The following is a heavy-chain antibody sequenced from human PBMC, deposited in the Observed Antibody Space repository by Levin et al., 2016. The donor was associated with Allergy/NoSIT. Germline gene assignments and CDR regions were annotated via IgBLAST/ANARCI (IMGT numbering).Heavy chain of an antibody. CDR3: ARENCSSTSCPSDV. Sequence: WVRQAPGQGLEWMGGIIPIFGTANYAQKFQGRVTITADESTSTAYMELSSLRSEDTAVYYCARENCSSTSCPSDVWGQGTTVTVSS. J-gene: IGHJ6*02. D-gene: IGHD2-2*01. V-gene: IGHV1-69*01. CDR2: IIPIFGTA.